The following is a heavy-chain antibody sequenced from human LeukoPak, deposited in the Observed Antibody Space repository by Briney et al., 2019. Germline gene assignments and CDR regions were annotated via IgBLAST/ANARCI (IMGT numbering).Heavy chain of an antibody. CDR2: ISSSSSTI. Sequence: GGSLRLSCAASGFTFSSYSMNWVRRAPGKGLEWLSYISSSSSTIYYADSVKGRFTISRDNAKNSLYLQMNSLRAEDTAVYYCARGDCSGGSCYLSLTTIDYWGQGTLVTVSS. CDR1: GFTFSSYS. V-gene: IGHV3-48*01. D-gene: IGHD2-15*01. CDR3: ARGDCSGGSCYLSLTTIDY. J-gene: IGHJ4*02.